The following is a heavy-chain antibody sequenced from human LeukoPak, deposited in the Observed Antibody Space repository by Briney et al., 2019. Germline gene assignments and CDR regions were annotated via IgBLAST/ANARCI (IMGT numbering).Heavy chain of an antibody. CDR2: ISAYNGNT. V-gene: IGHV1-18*01. CDR1: GYTFTSYD. J-gene: IGHJ4*02. Sequence: ASVKVSCKASGYTFTSYDINWVRQATGRGLEWMGWISAYNGNTNYAQKLQGRVTMTTDTSTSTAYMELRSLRSDDTAVYYCARDRGRSTIFGVVIPYYFDYWGQGTLVTVSS. D-gene: IGHD3-3*01. CDR3: ARDRGRSTIFGVVIPYYFDY.